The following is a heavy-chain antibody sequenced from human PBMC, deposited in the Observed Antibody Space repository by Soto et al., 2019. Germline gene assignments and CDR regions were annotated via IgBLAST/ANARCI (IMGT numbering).Heavy chain of an antibody. CDR1: SAPITKYY. CDR2: TYYSGYT. Sequence: PSETLSLTCTVSSAPITKYYWGWVRQPPGRGLEWIGFTYYSGYTYYSPSLRSRVTMSVDTSKNQISLKLSSVTAADTAVYYCARDRNRVAATGDYYGMDVWGQGTTVTVSS. J-gene: IGHJ6*02. V-gene: IGHV4-59*12. D-gene: IGHD2-15*01. CDR3: ARDRNRVAATGDYYGMDV.